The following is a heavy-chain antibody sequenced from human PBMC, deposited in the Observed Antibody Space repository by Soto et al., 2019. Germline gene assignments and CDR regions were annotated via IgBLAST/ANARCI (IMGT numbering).Heavy chain of an antibody. V-gene: IGHV4-31*03. CDR2: IYYSVST. J-gene: IGHJ6*02. CDR1: GGSISSGVYY. Sequence: LSLTCTVYGGSISSGVYYWSWIRQHPGKGLELIGYIYYSVSTYYNPARNSRVTISVDKSKNQFSLQLSSVTAADTAVYYCARDLNSITIFGVVNPPRDYGMDXWGQGTTVTVS. D-gene: IGHD3-3*01. CDR3: ARDLNSITIFGVVNPPRDYGMDX.